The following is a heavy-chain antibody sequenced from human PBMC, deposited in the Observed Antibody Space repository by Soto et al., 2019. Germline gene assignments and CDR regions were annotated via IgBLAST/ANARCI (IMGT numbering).Heavy chain of an antibody. Sequence: QVQLQQSGPGLVKPSETLSLTCSVSAGSMRNYYWSWIRQPPGKGLEWIGNVDDSGTTKYNPSLRSRVTISVDTSTNQFSLKLSSVIAADTAVYYCSRDVSCSGGSCYPNDWFDPWGQGTLVTVFS. J-gene: IGHJ5*02. CDR2: VDDSGTT. D-gene: IGHD2-15*01. CDR1: AGSMRNYY. V-gene: IGHV4-59*01. CDR3: SRDVSCSGGSCYPNDWFDP.